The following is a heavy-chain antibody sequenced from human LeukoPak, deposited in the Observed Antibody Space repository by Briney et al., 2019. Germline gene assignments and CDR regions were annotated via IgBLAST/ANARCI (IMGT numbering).Heavy chain of an antibody. CDR3: AREFSF. CDR1: GGSISSYY. V-gene: IGHV4-4*07. CDR2: IYTSGST. Sequence: SEPLSLTCTFSGGSISSYYWTWIRQPAGKGLEWIGHIYTSGSTNYNPSLKSRVTMSLDTSKNQFSLKLTSVTAADTAVYYCAREFSFWGQGTMVTVSS. J-gene: IGHJ3*01.